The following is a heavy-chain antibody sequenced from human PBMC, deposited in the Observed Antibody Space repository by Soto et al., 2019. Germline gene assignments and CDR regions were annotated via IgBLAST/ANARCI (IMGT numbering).Heavy chain of an antibody. CDR2: INHSGST. V-gene: IGHV4-34*01. J-gene: IGHJ5*02. CDR1: GGSFSGYY. Sequence: SETLSLTCAVYGGSFSGYYWSWIRQPPGKGLEWIGEINHSGSTNYNPSLKSRVTISVDTSKNQFSLKLSSVTAADTAVYYCARRLGDGSGRTNWLDPWGQGTLVTVSS. D-gene: IGHD6-25*01. CDR3: ARRLGDGSGRTNWLDP.